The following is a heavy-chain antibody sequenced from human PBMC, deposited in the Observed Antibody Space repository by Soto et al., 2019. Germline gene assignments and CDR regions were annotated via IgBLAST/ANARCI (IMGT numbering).Heavy chain of an antibody. J-gene: IGHJ6*02. CDR3: ARDSAKTYYDFWSGYNNYYYYGMDV. V-gene: IGHV3-21*01. CDR1: GFTFSSYS. CDR2: ISSSSSYI. D-gene: IGHD3-3*01. Sequence: VGSLRLSCAASGFTFSSYSMNWVRQAPGKGLEWVSSISSSSSYIYYADSVKGRFTISRDNAKNSLYLQMNSLRAEDTAVYYCARDSAKTYYDFWSGYNNYYYYGMDVWGQGTTVTVSS.